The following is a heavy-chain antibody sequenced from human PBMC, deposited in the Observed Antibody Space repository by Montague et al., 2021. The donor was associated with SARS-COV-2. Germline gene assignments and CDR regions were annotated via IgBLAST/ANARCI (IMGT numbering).Heavy chain of an antibody. CDR3: ARGEYSSSWYGNKDYFDY. J-gene: IGHJ4*02. CDR2: INHSGST. D-gene: IGHD6-13*01. V-gene: IGHV4-4*02. CDR1: GGSISSSNW. Sequence: SETLSLTCAVSGGSISSSNWCSWVRQPPGKELEWIGEINHSGSTNYNPSLKSRVTISVDTSKNQFSLKLSSVTAADTAVYYCARGEYSSSWYGNKDYFDYWGQGTLVTVSS.